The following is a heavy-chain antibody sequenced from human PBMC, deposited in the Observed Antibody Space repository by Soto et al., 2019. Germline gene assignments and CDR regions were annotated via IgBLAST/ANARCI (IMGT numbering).Heavy chain of an antibody. V-gene: IGHV3-11*01. CDR2: ITTSSLTI. CDR1: GFTFSDYY. J-gene: IGHJ3*02. D-gene: IGHD2-15*01. CDR3: AREGCSCERCYGAFDI. Sequence: QVQLVESGGGLVKPGGSLRLSCAASGFTFSDYYMSWVRQAPGKGLEWVSYITTSSLTICYADSVKRRFTISRDNAKNSLYLQMNSLRAADSAVYYCAREGCSCERCYGAFDIWGQGTMVTVSS.